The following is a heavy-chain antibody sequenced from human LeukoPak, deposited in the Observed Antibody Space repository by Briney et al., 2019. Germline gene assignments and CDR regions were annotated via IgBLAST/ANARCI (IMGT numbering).Heavy chain of an antibody. Sequence: SGTLSLTCAVYGGSFSGYYWSWIRQPPGKGLEWIGEINHSGSTNYNPSLKSRVTISVDTSKNQFSLKLSSVTAADTAVYYCARGLDAAMVNFDYWGQGTLVTVSS. D-gene: IGHD5-18*01. J-gene: IGHJ4*02. CDR1: GGSFSGYY. CDR2: INHSGST. V-gene: IGHV4-34*01. CDR3: ARGLDAAMVNFDY.